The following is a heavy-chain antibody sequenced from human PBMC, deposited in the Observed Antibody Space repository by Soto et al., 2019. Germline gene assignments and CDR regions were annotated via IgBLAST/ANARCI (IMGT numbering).Heavy chain of an antibody. J-gene: IGHJ4*02. CDR1: GFTFTLHY. Sequence: QVQLVQSGAEVTEPGASGKVSCKTPGFTFTLHYINWVRQAPGQGLEWVGMVNAGDGSATYAREFRDKVSMTWDTSTSTVYLDLNSLKSEDTAIYYCARERDSFDYWGQGTLVSVSP. CDR3: ARERDSFDY. CDR2: VNAGDGSA. V-gene: IGHV1-46*01. D-gene: IGHD3-22*01.